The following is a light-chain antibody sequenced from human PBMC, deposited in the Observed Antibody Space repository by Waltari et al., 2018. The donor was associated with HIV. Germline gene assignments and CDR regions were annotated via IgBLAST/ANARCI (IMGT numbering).Light chain of an antibody. CDR2: ETT. CDR1: SSNIGDNY. CDR3: GTWYGSLSAYV. Sequence: QSVLTQPPSVSAAPGQKVTISCSGSSSNIGDNYVSWYQQLPGTAPKLLMYETTNRSLGVPDRFAGSRSGPSATLCITGLQTGDEADYVCGTWYGSLSAYVFGTGTKFTVL. J-gene: IGLJ1*01. V-gene: IGLV1-51*01.